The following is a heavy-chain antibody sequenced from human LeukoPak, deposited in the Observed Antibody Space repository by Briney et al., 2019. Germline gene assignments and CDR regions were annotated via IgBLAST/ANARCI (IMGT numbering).Heavy chain of an antibody. J-gene: IGHJ4*02. CDR1: GYTFTGYY. CDR2: NNPNSGDT. Sequence: ASVMVSCKASGYTFTGYYIHWVRQAPGQGLEWMGWNNPNSGDTKYAQKFQGRVTMTRDTSISTAYMDLTSLRSDDTAVYYCARVAFLPVPMSFFGYWGQGTLVTVSS. CDR3: ARVAFLPVPMSFFGY. D-gene: IGHD2-2*01. V-gene: IGHV1-2*02.